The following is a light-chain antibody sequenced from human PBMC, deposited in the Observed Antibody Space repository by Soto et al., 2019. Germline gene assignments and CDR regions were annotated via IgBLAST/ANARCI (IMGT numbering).Light chain of an antibody. CDR2: GAS. Sequence: EIVMTQSPATLSVSTGERATLXXRASQSVSSNLAWYQQKPGQAPRIXIYGASTRATGIPARFSGSGAGTEFTLTISSLQSEDFAVYYCQQYNNWPRTFGQGTKVDIK. V-gene: IGKV3-15*01. J-gene: IGKJ1*01. CDR1: QSVSSN. CDR3: QQYNNWPRT.